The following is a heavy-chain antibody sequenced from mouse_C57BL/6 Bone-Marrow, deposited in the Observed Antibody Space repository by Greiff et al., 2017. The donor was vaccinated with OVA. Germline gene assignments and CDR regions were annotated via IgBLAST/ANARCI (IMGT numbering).Heavy chain of an antibody. J-gene: IGHJ3*01. V-gene: IGHV14-4*01. CDR1: GFNIKDDY. D-gene: IGHD2-3*01. Sequence: EVTLMESGAELVRPGASVKLSCTASGFNIKDDYMHWVKQRPEQGLEWIGWIDPENGDTEYASKFQGKATITADTSSNTAYLQLSSLTSEDTAVYYCTTLYDVYLFAYWGQGTLVTVSA. CDR2: IDPENGDT. CDR3: TTLYDVYLFAY.